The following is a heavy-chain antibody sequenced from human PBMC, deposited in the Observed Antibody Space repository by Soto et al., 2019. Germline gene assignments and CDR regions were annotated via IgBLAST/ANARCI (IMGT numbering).Heavy chain of an antibody. J-gene: IGHJ4*02. Sequence: QVQLVQSGAEVKKPGSSVKVSCKASGGTFSSYAMSWVRQAPGQGLEWMGGIIPIFGTANYAQKFQGRVTITADESTSTAYMELSSLRSEDTAVYYCASSHIVVVTAIGYFDYWGQGTLVTVSS. CDR1: GGTFSSYA. CDR3: ASSHIVVVTAIGYFDY. D-gene: IGHD2-21*02. CDR2: IIPIFGTA. V-gene: IGHV1-69*01.